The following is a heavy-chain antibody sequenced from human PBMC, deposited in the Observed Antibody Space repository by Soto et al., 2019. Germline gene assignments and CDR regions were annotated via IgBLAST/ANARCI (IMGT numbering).Heavy chain of an antibody. Sequence: ASVKVSCKASGYTFTSYYMHWVRQAPGQGLEWMGIINPSGGSTSYAQKFQGRVTMTRDTSTSTVYMELSSLRSEDTAVYYCARGGDYYDSSGYSPDDAFDIWGQGTMVTVS. V-gene: IGHV1-46*01. J-gene: IGHJ3*02. CDR2: INPSGGST. CDR1: GYTFTSYY. CDR3: ARGGDYYDSSGYSPDDAFDI. D-gene: IGHD3-22*01.